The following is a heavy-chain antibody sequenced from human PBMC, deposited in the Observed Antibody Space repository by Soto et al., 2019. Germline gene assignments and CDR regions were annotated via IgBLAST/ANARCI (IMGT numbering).Heavy chain of an antibody. CDR1: GYTFTGYY. V-gene: IGHV1-2*02. CDR3: ARDRRVLRFLEWSTYGMDV. J-gene: IGHJ6*02. D-gene: IGHD3-3*01. Sequence: ASVKVSCKASGYTFTGYYMHWVRQAPGQGLEWMGWINPNSGGTNYAQKFQGRVTMTRDTSISTAYMELSRLRSDDTAVYYRARDRRVLRFLEWSTYGMDVWGQGTTVTVSS. CDR2: INPNSGGT.